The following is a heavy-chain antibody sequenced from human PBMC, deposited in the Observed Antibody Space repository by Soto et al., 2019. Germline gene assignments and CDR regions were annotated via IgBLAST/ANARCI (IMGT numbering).Heavy chain of an antibody. CDR1: GYTFTSYA. CDR2: INAGNGNT. V-gene: IGHV1-3*01. CDR3: AREAVVRGVISWFDP. J-gene: IGHJ5*02. D-gene: IGHD3-10*01. Sequence: ASVKVSCTASGYTFTSYAMHWVRQAPGQRLEWMGWINAGNGNTKYSQKFQGRVTITRDTSASTAYMELSSLRSEDTAVYYCAREAVVRGVISWFDPWGQGTLVTVSS.